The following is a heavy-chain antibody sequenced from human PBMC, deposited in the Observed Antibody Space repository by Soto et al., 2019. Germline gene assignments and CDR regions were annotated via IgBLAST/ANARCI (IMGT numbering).Heavy chain of an antibody. V-gene: IGHV3-30*18. Sequence: QVQLVESGGGVVQPGRSLRLSCAASGFTFSSNGMHWVRQAPGKGLEWVAVMSNDGSHTSYADSAKGRFTISRDNSKNTLYLQMNSLRADDSGIYYCTKGCSSSSNCYIIDYWGQGVLVTVSS. D-gene: IGHD2-15*01. CDR2: MSNDGSHT. J-gene: IGHJ4*02. CDR1: GFTFSSNG. CDR3: TKGCSSSSNCYIIDY.